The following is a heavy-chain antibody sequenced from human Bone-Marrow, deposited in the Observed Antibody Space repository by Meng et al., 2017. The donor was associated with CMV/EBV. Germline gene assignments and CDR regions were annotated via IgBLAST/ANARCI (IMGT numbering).Heavy chain of an antibody. CDR3: ARVSYYYDSSGYYSSYYFDY. Sequence: GETLKISCAASGFTFSSYEMNWVRQAPGKGLEWVSYISSSGSTIYYADSVKGRFTISRDNAKNSLYLQMNSLRAEDTAVYYCARVSYYYDSSGYYSSYYFDYWDQGTLVTVSS. CDR2: ISSSGSTI. V-gene: IGHV3-48*03. J-gene: IGHJ4*02. CDR1: GFTFSSYE. D-gene: IGHD3-22*01.